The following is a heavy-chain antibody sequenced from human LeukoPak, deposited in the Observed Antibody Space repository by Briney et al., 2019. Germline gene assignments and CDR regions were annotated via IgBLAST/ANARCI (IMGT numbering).Heavy chain of an antibody. V-gene: IGHV3-48*02. CDR3: ARATPDYYDSSAYSFDY. J-gene: IGHJ4*02. CDR1: GFTFSSYN. Sequence: GGSLRLSCAASGFTFSSYNMNWVRQAPGKGLEWVSYISSSSSGIYYADSVKGRFTISRDNAKNSLYLRMNSLGDEDTAVYYCARATPDYYDSSAYSFDYWGQGTLVTVSS. CDR2: ISSSSSGI. D-gene: IGHD3-22*01.